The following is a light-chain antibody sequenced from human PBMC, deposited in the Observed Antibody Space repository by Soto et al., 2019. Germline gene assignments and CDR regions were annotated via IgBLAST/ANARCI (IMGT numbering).Light chain of an antibody. J-gene: IGKJ3*01. V-gene: IGKV1-39*01. CDR1: QSITNS. CDR3: EHCHSMPFT. CDR2: AAS. Sequence: DLQMTQSPSSLSASVGDRVTITCRASQSITNSLNWYQHKPGKAPTLVVYAASILQSGVPSRFSGSGSGTDFTLTISSLQPEDFATSCCEHCHSMPFTFGPGPKVDIK.